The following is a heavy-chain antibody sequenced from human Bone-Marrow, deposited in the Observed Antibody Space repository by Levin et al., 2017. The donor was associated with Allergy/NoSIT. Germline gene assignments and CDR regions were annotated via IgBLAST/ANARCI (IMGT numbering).Heavy chain of an antibody. J-gene: IGHJ4*02. CDR2: VYFSGST. CDR1: GDSIISATYY. Sequence: ASETLSLTCTVSGDSIISATYYWGWVRQPPGKGLEWIGSVYFSGSTYLSPFLKSRVTMSVDTSRSHFSLNLSSVTAADPAVYYCARVPALRFLDWFLDYWGRGVLVTVSS. CDR3: ARVPALRFLDWFLDY. D-gene: IGHD3-9*01. V-gene: IGHV4-39*02.